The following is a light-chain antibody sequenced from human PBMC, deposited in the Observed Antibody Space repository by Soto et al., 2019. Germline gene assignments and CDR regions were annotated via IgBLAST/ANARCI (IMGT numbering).Light chain of an antibody. V-gene: IGLV2-14*01. CDR1: SSDISAYNS. J-gene: IGLJ2*01. Sequence: QSALTQPASVSGSPGQSITISCIGTSSDISAYNSVSWYQQHPGKAPKLMIYEVSSRPSGVSNRFSGSKSGNTASLTTSGLQTEDEAAYYCSSYTTTSTLVFGXXXXLTVL. CDR2: EVS. CDR3: SSYTTTSTLV.